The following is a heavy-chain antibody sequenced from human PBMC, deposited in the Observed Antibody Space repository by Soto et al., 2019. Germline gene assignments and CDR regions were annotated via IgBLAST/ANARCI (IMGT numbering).Heavy chain of an antibody. J-gene: IGHJ4*02. D-gene: IGHD3-22*01. CDR3: TTGLSNGYYNFDY. V-gene: IGHV3-15*01. CDR1: GFTFSRNA. Sequence: GGSLRLSCAASGFTFSRNAMHWVRQAPGKGLEWVGRIKGEADGGTTDYAAPVKGRITISRDHSKDTLYLRMNSLKTEDTAVYYCTTGLSNGYYNFDYWGQGTPVTVS. CDR2: IKGEADGGTT.